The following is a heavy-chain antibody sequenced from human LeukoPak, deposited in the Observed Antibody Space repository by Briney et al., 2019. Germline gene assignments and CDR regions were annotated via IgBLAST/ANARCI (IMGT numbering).Heavy chain of an antibody. CDR1: GFTFSSCG. CDR3: AKDVGDYGDLRGLDC. V-gene: IGHV3-30*02. D-gene: IGHD4-17*01. Sequence: GGSLRLSCAASGFTFSSCGMHWVRQAPGKGLEWVAFIRYDGSNKYYADSVKGRFTISRDNSKNTLYLQMNSLRAEDTAVYYCAKDVGDYGDLRGLDCWGQGTLVTVSS. CDR2: IRYDGSNK. J-gene: IGHJ4*02.